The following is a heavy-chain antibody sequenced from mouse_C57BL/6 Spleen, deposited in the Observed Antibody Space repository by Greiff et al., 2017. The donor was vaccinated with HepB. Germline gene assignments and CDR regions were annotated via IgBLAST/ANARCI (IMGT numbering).Heavy chain of an antibody. CDR2: IYPGSGNT. CDR3: ARATTVVASYYFDY. J-gene: IGHJ2*01. Sequence: VQLQQSGPELVKPGASVKISCKASGYSFTSYYIHWVKQRPGQGLEWIGWIYPGSGNTKYNEKFKGKATLTADTSSSTAYMQLSSLTSEDSAVYYCARATTVVASYYFDYWGQGTTLTVSS. V-gene: IGHV1-66*01. CDR1: GYSFTSYY. D-gene: IGHD1-1*01.